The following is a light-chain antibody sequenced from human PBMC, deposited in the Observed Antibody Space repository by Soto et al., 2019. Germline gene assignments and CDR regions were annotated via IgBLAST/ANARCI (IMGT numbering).Light chain of an antibody. CDR2: ENN. V-gene: IGLV1-51*02. CDR3: GTWDSSRSGGGV. Sequence: QSVLTQPPSVSAAPGQEVTISCSGSSSDIGNNYVSWYQQFPGTAPKLLIYENNKRPSGIPDRFSGSKSGTSATLGITGLQTGDEADYYCGTWDSSRSGGGVFCGGTKLTVL. J-gene: IGLJ2*01. CDR1: SSDIGNNY.